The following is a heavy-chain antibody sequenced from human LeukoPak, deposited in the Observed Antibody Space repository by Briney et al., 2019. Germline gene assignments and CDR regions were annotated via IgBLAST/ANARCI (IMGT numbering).Heavy chain of an antibody. CDR3: AKDIAQGYTFGTIEEDY. CDR2: VSESGDIT. V-gene: IGHV3-23*01. D-gene: IGHD5-12*01. Sequence: GGSLRLSCAASGIAFSRFAMSWVRQAPGKGLEWVSVVSESGDITHYAESVRGRFAISRDNSKNTLYLEMNRLRSDDTAIYYCAKDIAQGYTFGTIEEDYWGQGTLVTVAS. CDR1: GIAFSRFA. J-gene: IGHJ4*02.